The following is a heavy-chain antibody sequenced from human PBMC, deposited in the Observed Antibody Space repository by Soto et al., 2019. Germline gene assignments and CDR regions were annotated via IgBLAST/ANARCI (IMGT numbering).Heavy chain of an antibody. CDR3: ARTKCSGGSCYSWSLDY. Sequence: SETLSLNCPVSGGSITTGGYYWSWIRQLPGKGLEWIGHRYYSESTYYNPSLKSRVSISLDTSKNQFSLKLSFVTAADTAMYYCARTKCSGGSCYSWSLDYWGQGTPVTVS. V-gene: IGHV4-31*03. CDR2: RYYSEST. D-gene: IGHD2-15*01. CDR1: GGSITTGGYY. J-gene: IGHJ4*02.